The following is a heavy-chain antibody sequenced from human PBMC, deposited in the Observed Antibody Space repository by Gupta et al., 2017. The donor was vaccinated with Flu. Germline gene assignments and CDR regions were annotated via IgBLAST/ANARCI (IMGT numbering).Heavy chain of an antibody. V-gene: IGHV3-11*01. CDR1: GFTFSDYY. Sequence: SCAASGFTFSDYYMSWIRQAPGKGLEWLSYISSDGSATYYADSVKGRFTISRDNAKNSLSLQMNSLSADDTAMYYCARSDPTPAGYWGQGTLVTVSS. D-gene: IGHD6-19*01. J-gene: IGHJ4*02. CDR2: ISSDGSAT. CDR3: ARSDPTPAGY.